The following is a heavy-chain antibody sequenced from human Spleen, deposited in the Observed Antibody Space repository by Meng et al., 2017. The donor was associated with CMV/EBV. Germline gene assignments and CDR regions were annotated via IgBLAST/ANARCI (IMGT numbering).Heavy chain of an antibody. Sequence: SETLSLTCTVSGGSISNYFWSWIRQSPGKGLEWVGYISYSGDTNYNPFLKSRVTISLDTSKKQFSLTLSSVTAADTAIYYCARAPFTKHYYYYYYGMDVWGQGTMVTVSS. V-gene: IGHV4-59*01. CDR2: ISYSGDT. CDR1: GGSISNYF. D-gene: IGHD1-1*01. J-gene: IGHJ6*02. CDR3: ARAPFTKHYYYYYYGMDV.